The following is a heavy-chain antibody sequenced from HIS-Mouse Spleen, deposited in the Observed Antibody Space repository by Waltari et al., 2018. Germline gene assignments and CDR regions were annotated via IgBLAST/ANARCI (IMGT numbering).Heavy chain of an antibody. CDR2: IYTSGGT. Sequence: QVQLQESGPGLVKPSETLSLTCTVSGGSISSYYWSWIRQPAGKGLEWIGRIYTSGGTNSTPSLKSRVTMSVDTSKNQFSLKLSSVTAADTAVYYCAGGIAAAVRPHYFDYWGQGTLVTVSS. J-gene: IGHJ4*02. D-gene: IGHD6-13*01. V-gene: IGHV4-4*07. CDR3: AGGIAAAVRPHYFDY. CDR1: GGSISSYY.